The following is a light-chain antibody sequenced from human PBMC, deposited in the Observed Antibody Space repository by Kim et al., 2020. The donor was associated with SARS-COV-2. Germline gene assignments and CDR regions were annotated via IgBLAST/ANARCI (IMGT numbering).Light chain of an antibody. CDR2: GAS. Sequence: DIQMTQSPSSLSASLGDRVTITCRASQCIRSDLGWYQQKPGRAPTRLIYGASTLESGVPSRFSGSGSGTEFTLTISSLQPEDFATYYCLQHHAYPRTFGQGTKVDIK. J-gene: IGKJ1*01. CDR3: LQHHAYPRT. V-gene: IGKV1-17*01. CDR1: QCIRSD.